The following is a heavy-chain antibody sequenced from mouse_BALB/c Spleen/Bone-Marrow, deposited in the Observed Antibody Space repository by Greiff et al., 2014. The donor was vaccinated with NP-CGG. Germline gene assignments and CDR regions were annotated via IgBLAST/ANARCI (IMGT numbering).Heavy chain of an antibody. Sequence: DVKLVESGGGLVKLGGSLKLSCAASGFTFSSYAMSWVRQTPEKRLEWVATINSGGSYTYYPDSVKGRFTISRDNAKNTLYLQMSSLRSEDTAMYYCARGDWDEAMDYWGQGTSVTVST. V-gene: IGHV5-9-3*01. CDR3: ARGDWDEAMDY. CDR1: GFTFSSYA. CDR2: INSGGSYT. J-gene: IGHJ4*01. D-gene: IGHD4-1*01.